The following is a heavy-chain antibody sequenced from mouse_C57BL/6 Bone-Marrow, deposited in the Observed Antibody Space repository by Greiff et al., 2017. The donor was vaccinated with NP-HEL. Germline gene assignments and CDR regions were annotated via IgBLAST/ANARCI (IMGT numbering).Heavy chain of an antibody. CDR1: GFNIKDDY. Sequence: VQLQQSGAELVRPGASVKLSCTASGFNIKDDYMHWVKQRPEQGLEWIGWIDPENGDTAYASKFQGKATITADTSSNTAYLQLSSLTSEDTAVYYCTTGYYGTSAFDYWGQGTTLTVSS. CDR3: TTGYYGTSAFDY. D-gene: IGHD1-1*01. J-gene: IGHJ2*01. V-gene: IGHV14-4*01. CDR2: IDPENGDT.